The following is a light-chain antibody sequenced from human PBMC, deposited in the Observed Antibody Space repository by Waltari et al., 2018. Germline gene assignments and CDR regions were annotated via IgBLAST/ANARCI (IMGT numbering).Light chain of an antibody. CDR3: QQHGKWPLS. CDR1: QSVSTS. CDR2: DAS. V-gene: IGKV3-11*01. J-gene: IGKJ4*01. Sequence: EIELTQSPATLSLSPGERATLSCRASQSVSTSLAWYQQKPGQAPRLLIHDASNRATGTPARFSGSGSGTDFTLTIGSLEPDDFAVYYCQQHGKWPLSFGGGTKVEI.